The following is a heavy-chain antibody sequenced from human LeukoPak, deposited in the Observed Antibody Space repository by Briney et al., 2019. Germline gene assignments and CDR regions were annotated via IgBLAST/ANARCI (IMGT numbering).Heavy chain of an antibody. V-gene: IGHV4-59*01. CDR2: IYYSGST. CDR1: GGSISSYY. D-gene: IGHD1-26*01. J-gene: IGHJ5*02. CDR3: ARVGGATGSYWFDP. Sequence: SETLSLTCTVSGGSISSYYWSWIRQPPGKGLEWIGYIYYSGSTNYNPSLKSRVTISVDTSKNQFSLKLSSVTAADTAVYYCARVGGATGSYWFDPWGEGTLVTVSS.